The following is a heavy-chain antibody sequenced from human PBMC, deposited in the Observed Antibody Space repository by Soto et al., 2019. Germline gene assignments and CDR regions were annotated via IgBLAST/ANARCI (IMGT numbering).Heavy chain of an antibody. V-gene: IGHV4-34*01. CDR3: ARGRSGGSSGWYNRLYYGMDV. J-gene: IGHJ6*02. Sequence: PSETLSLTCAVYGGSFSGYDWSWIRQPPGKGLEWIGEINHSGSTNYNPSLKSRVTISVDTSKNQFSLKLSSVTAADTAVYYCARGRSGGSSGWYNRLYYGMDVWGQGTTVTVSS. CDR2: INHSGST. D-gene: IGHD6-19*01. CDR1: GGSFSGYD.